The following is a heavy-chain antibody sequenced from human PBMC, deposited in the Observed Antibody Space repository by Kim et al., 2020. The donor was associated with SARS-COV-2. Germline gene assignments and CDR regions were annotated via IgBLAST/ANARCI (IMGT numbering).Heavy chain of an antibody. CDR3: ATGAWGSGHYFDY. D-gene: IGHD7-27*01. V-gene: IGHV3-15*01. Sequence: YPASVKDRLTISRDDSRNTLYLQMNSLKVEDIAVYYCATGAWGSGHYFDYWGQGTLVTVSS. J-gene: IGHJ4*02.